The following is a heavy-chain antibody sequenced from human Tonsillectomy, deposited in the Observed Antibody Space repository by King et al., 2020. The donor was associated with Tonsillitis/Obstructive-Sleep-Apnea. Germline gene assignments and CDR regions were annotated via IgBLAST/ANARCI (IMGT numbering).Heavy chain of an antibody. D-gene: IGHD5-12*01. CDR3: ARDRLISGYLSGYFDY. CDR2: IIPIFPTT. V-gene: IGHV1-69*01. Sequence: QVQLVQSGAEVTKPGSSVKVSCKASGGAFSTHAISWVRQAPGQGVEWLGRIIPIFPTTNSAQKFQGRIAITADESTSTVYMELGSLRSEDTAVYYCARDRLISGYLSGYFDYWGQGTLVTVSS. J-gene: IGHJ4*02. CDR1: GGAFSTHA.